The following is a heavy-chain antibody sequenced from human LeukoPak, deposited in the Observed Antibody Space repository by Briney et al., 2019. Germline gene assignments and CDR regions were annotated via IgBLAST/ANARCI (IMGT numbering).Heavy chain of an antibody. Sequence: PGGSLRLSCAASGFTFSSYVMSWVRQAPGKGLEWVGRIKSKTDGGTTDYAAPVKGRFTISRDDSKNTLYLQMNSLKTEDTAVYYCTTDPFRSGLPYYYYGMDVWGQGTTVTVSS. CDR3: TTDPFRSGLPYYYYGMDV. J-gene: IGHJ6*02. V-gene: IGHV3-15*01. D-gene: IGHD3-3*01. CDR1: GFTFSSYV. CDR2: IKSKTDGGTT.